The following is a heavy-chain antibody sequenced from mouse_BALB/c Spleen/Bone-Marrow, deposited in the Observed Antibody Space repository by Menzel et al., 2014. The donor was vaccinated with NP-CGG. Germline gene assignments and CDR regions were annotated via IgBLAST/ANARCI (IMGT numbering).Heavy chain of an antibody. CDR2: IWSGGST. Sequence: QVQLQQSGPGLVQPSQSLSITCTVSGFSLTSYGVHWVRQSPGKGLEWLGVIWSGGSTDYNAAFISRLSISKDNSKNXVFFKMNSLQANDTAIYYCARNSHYYGYYYAMDYWGQGTSVTVSS. D-gene: IGHD1-2*01. CDR1: GFSLTSYG. J-gene: IGHJ4*01. CDR3: ARNSHYYGYYYAMDY. V-gene: IGHV2-2*02.